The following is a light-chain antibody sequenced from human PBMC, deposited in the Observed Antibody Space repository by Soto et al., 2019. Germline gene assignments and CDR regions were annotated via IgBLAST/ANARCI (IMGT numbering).Light chain of an antibody. CDR3: QHYNSYSEA. CDR1: QTISSW. CDR2: KAS. J-gene: IGKJ1*01. V-gene: IGKV1-5*03. Sequence: DIQMTQPPSTLSGSVGDRVTITCRASQTISSWLAWYQQKPGKAPKLLIYKASTLKSGVPSRSSGSGSGTEFTLTISSLQPDDFATYYCQHYNSYSEAFGQGTKVELK.